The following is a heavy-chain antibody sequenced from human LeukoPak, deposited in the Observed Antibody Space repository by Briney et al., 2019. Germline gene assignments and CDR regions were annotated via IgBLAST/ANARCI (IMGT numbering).Heavy chain of an antibody. CDR2: IYYSGST. D-gene: IGHD1-26*01. CDR3: ARGLGGGSYNWFDP. CDR1: GGSISSSTYY. J-gene: IGHJ5*02. Sequence: SETLSLTCTVSGGSISSSTYYWGWIRQPPGKGLEWIGSIYYSGSTYYNLSLKSRVIISVDMSKNQFSLKLSSVTAADTAVYYCARGLGGGSYNWFDPWGQGTLVTVSS. V-gene: IGHV4-39*07.